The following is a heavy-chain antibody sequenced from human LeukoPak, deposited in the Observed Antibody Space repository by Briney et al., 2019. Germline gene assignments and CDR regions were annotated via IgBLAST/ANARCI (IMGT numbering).Heavy chain of an antibody. D-gene: IGHD5-12*01. V-gene: IGHV3-33*08. Sequence: PGGSLRLSCAASGFTFSSYGMHWVRQAPGKGLEWVAVMWYDGSYKYYADSVKGRFTISRDNSKNTLYLQMNSLRAEDTAVYYCAGDMGTRGYVWYFDYWGQGTLVTVSS. CDR1: GFTFSSYG. CDR2: MWYDGSYK. CDR3: AGDMGTRGYVWYFDY. J-gene: IGHJ4*02.